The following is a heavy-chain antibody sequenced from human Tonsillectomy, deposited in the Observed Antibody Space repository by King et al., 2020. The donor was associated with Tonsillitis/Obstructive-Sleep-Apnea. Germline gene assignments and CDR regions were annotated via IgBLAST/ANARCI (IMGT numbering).Heavy chain of an antibody. CDR1: DDSISSSDYY. D-gene: IGHD4-11*01. CDR3: SRSTEYSNYEAY. V-gene: IGHV4-31*03. CDR2: ISPRGGP. J-gene: IGHJ4*02. Sequence: HVQLQESGPGLVMPSQTLSLTCTVSDDSISSSDYYWGWIRQHPGKGLEWIGCISPRGGPYYNPSLKSRLTISLETSQKQFFLKLSSVTAADTAVYYCSRSTEYSNYEAYWGQGILVTVSS.